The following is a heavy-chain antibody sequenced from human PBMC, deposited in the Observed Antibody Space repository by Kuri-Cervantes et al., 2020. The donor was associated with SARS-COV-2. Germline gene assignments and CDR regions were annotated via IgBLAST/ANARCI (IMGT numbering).Heavy chain of an antibody. CDR2: INPNSGGT. CDR1: GYTFTGYY. V-gene: IGHV1-2*02. J-gene: IGHJ4*02. CDR3: ARGYYSHFDY. D-gene: IGHD1-26*01. Sequence: ASVKVSCKASGYTFTGYYMHWVRQAPGQGLEWMGWINPNSGGTNYAQKFQGRVTMTTDTSTSTAYMELRSLRSDDTAVYFCARGYYSHFDYWGQGTLVTVSS.